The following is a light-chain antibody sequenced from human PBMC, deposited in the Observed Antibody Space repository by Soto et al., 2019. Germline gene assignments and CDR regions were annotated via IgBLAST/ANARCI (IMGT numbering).Light chain of an antibody. CDR2: NNI. CDR3: AAWDDSLDVHDV. V-gene: IGLV1-44*01. CDR1: NSNIGSNT. Sequence: QSVLTQPPSASGTPGQKVTISCSGSNSNIGSNTVSWFQQLPGRAPKLLLYNNIYRPPGVPDRFSGSKSGTSVSLAISGLQSEDEADYYCAAWDDSLDVHDVFGGGTQLTVL. J-gene: IGLJ7*01.